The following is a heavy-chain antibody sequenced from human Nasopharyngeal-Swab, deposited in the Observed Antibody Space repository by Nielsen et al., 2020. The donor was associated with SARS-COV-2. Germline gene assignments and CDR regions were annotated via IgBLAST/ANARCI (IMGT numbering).Heavy chain of an antibody. Sequence: GESLKISCAASGFSFRGYWMHWVRQAPGKGLVWVSCINSDGTTTRYADSVKGRFTVSRDNAKNTLYLEMNSLRADETAVYYCARRLVWSGEAHYYYYGMDVWGQGTTVTVSS. J-gene: IGHJ6*02. CDR2: INSDGTTT. CDR3: ARRLVWSGEAHYYYYGMDV. D-gene: IGHD3-10*01. V-gene: IGHV3-74*01. CDR1: GFSFRGYW.